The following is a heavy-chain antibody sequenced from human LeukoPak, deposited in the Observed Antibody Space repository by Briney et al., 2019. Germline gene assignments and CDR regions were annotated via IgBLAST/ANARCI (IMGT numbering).Heavy chain of an antibody. CDR1: GFTFSSYS. V-gene: IGHV3-21*01. Sequence: PGGSLRLSCAASGFTFSSYSMNWVRQAPGKGLEWVSSISSSSSYIYYADSVKGRFTISRDNAKNSLYLQMNSLRAEDTAVYYCARDNSTRKQLWFYFDYWGQGTLVTVSS. CDR2: ISSSSSYI. J-gene: IGHJ4*02. D-gene: IGHD5-18*01. CDR3: ARDNSTRKQLWFYFDY.